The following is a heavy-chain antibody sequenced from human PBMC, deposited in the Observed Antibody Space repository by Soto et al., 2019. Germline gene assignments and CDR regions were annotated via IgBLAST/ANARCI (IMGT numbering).Heavy chain of an antibody. CDR3: ARGGVGYYDFWSGLDYYFDY. Sequence: QVQLVESGGGVVQPGRSLRLSCAASGFTFSSYAMHCVRQAPVKGLERVAGISYDGRNKYYADSVKGRFTISRDNSKNTLYLQMNSLRAEDTAVYYCARGGVGYYDFWSGLDYYFDYWGQGTLVTVSS. CDR2: ISYDGRNK. J-gene: IGHJ4*02. V-gene: IGHV3-30*04. CDR1: GFTFSSYA. D-gene: IGHD3-3*01.